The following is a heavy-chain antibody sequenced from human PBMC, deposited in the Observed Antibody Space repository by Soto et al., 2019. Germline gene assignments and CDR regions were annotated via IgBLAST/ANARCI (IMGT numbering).Heavy chain of an antibody. Sequence: EVQLLESGGGLVQPGGSLRLSCAASGFTFSSYAMSWVRQAPGKGLEWVSAISGSGGSTYYADYVKGRLTISRDNSKNTRYLQMNSMRAEDTAVYYCAKPDYYDCIGYFDLWGRGTMVTVSS. J-gene: IGHJ2*01. CDR3: AKPDYYDCIGYFDL. CDR2: ISGSGGST. V-gene: IGHV3-23*01. D-gene: IGHD3-22*01. CDR1: GFTFSSYA.